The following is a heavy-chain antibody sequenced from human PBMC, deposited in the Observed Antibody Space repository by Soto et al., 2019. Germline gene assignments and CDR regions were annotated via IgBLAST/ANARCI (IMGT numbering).Heavy chain of an antibody. V-gene: IGHV1-2*02. Sequence: QVQLVQSRAEVKKPGASVKVSCKASEYTFTAYYMHWVRQAPGEGLEWMGWINPNSGGTNYAQKFKGRVTMTRDTSISTADMELSRLRSNDTAVYYCARDRDPLYSSDRYVGAYWGQGTLVTVSS. CDR3: ARDRDPLYSSDRYVGAY. J-gene: IGHJ4*02. CDR1: EYTFTAYY. D-gene: IGHD6-19*01. CDR2: INPNSGGT.